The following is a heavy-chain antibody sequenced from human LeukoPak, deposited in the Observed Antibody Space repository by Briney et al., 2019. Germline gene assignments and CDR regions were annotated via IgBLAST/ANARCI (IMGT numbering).Heavy chain of an antibody. J-gene: IGHJ2*01. V-gene: IGHV1-58*01. CDR3: AAGVGDIVVVPAAFPGFDL. CDR2: IVVGSGNT. D-gene: IGHD2-2*01. Sequence: SVKVSFKASGFTFTSSAVQWVRQARGQRLEWIGWIVVGSGNTNYAQKFQERVTITRDMSTSTAYMELSSLRSEDTAVYYCAAGVGDIVVVPAAFPGFDLWGRGTLVTVSS. CDR1: GFTFTSSA.